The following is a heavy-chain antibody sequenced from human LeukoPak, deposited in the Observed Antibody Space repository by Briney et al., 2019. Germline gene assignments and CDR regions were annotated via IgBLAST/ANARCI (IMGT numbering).Heavy chain of an antibody. CDR3: ARDNSVGDYAWWFDP. CDR1: GYTFTNYG. J-gene: IGHJ5*02. D-gene: IGHD1-26*01. CDR2: ISTYNGNT. V-gene: IGHV1-18*01. Sequence: ASVKVSCKASGYTFTNYGVNWVRQAPGQGLEWMGWISTYNGNTNYAQRLQGRVTMTTDTSTSTAYMELRSLRSDDTAVYYCARDNSVGDYAWWFDPWGQGTLVTVSS.